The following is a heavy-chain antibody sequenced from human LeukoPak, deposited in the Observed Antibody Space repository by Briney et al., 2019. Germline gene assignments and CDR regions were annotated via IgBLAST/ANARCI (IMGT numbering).Heavy chain of an antibody. V-gene: IGHV1-18*01. J-gene: IGHJ6*02. Sequence: ASVKVSCKASGYTFTSYGISWVRQAPGQGLEWMGWISAYNGNTNYAQKLQGRVTMTTDTSTSTAYMELRSLRSDDTAVYYCARFTTATTPIYYYGMDVWGQGTTVTVSS. CDR2: ISAYNGNT. CDR1: GYTFTSYG. D-gene: IGHD4-17*01. CDR3: ARFTTATTPIYYYGMDV.